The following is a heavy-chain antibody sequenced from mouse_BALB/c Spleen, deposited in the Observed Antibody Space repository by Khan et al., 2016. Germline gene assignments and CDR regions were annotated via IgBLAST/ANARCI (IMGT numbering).Heavy chain of an antibody. V-gene: IGHV9-3-1*01. J-gene: IGHJ4*01. D-gene: IGHD2-10*01. CDR2: INTYTGEA. Sequence: QQSPGKALRWMGWINTYTGEATYTDDFKGRFAFSLETSASTAYLQINNLKNEDTATYFCARPPYFSYTLDYWGQGTSVTVSS. CDR3: ARPPYFSYTLDY.